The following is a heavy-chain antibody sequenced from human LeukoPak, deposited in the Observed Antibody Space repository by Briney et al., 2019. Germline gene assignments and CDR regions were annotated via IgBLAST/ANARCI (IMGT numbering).Heavy chain of an antibody. CDR3: ATDPNYYGSGSLDY. Sequence: ASVKVSCKASGYTFTSYGISWVRQAPGQGPEWMGWISTYNGNTKYAEKFQGRVTMTTDTPTSTAYMELRSLRSDDTAVYYCATDPNYYGSGSLDYWGQGTLVTVSS. J-gene: IGHJ4*02. CDR2: ISTYNGNT. D-gene: IGHD3-10*01. V-gene: IGHV1-18*01. CDR1: GYTFTSYG.